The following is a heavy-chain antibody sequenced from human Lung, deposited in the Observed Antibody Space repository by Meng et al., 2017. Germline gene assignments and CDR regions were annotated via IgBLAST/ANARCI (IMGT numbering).Heavy chain of an antibody. Sequence: VQLVGSGGGFVPPGGSLRVSCAASGFTFTDHWMHWVRQGPGKGLVWVSRINRDGTKPTYADSVKGRFTISRDNAKNTLYLQMNNLRAEDTAFYYCTNDRLNHWGQGALVTVSS. V-gene: IGHV3-74*01. CDR3: TNDRLNH. CDR1: GFTFTDHW. D-gene: IGHD1-1*01. CDR2: INRDGTKP. J-gene: IGHJ1*01.